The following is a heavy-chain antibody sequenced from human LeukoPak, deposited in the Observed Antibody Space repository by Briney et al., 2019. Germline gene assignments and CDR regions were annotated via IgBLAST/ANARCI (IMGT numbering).Heavy chain of an antibody. CDR1: GYTFTSYG. CDR3: ARDLLEWLAMPRYNWFDP. J-gene: IGHJ5*02. CDR2: ISAYNGNT. V-gene: IGHV1-18*01. D-gene: IGHD3-3*01. Sequence: SVKVSCKASGYTFTSYGISWVRQAPGQGLEWMGWISAYNGNTNYAQKLQGRVTMTTDTSTSTAYMELRSLRSDDTAVYYCARDLLEWLAMPRYNWFDPWGQGTLVTVSS.